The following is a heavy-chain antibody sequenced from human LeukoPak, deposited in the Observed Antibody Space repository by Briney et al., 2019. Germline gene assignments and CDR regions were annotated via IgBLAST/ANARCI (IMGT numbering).Heavy chain of an antibody. D-gene: IGHD6-19*01. Sequence: SVKVSCKASGGTFSGYAISWVRQAPGQGLEWVGGIIPIFGTANYAQKFQGRVTITADESTSTAYMELSSLRSEDTAVYYCARQKDSSGWYDLWGQGTLVTVSS. CDR3: ARQKDSSGWYDL. V-gene: IGHV1-69*13. CDR2: IIPIFGTA. CDR1: GGTFSGYA. J-gene: IGHJ5*02.